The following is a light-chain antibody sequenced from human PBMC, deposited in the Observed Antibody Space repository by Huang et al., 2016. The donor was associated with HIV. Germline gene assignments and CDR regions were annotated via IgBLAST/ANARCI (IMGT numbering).Light chain of an antibody. Sequence: IQLTQFPSSLSASVGDRVTITCRASQDINNNLAWYQQKQGKAPKLLIYATSTLQNGVTSRVSGRGSDTVFILTSNNLQPEDFASYYCQQFSDFFFGPGTRVDVK. CDR3: QQFSDFF. V-gene: IGKV1-9*01. CDR1: QDINNN. CDR2: ATS. J-gene: IGKJ3*01.